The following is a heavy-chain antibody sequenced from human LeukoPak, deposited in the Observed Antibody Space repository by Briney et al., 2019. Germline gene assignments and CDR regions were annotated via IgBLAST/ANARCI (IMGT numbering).Heavy chain of an antibody. CDR2: INPNSGGT. CDR3: ARGGVDLYYYGSGSYYNRGWFDP. J-gene: IGHJ5*02. D-gene: IGHD3-10*01. Sequence: ASVKVSCKASGYTFTGYYMHWVRQAPGQGLEWMGWINPNSGGTNYAQKFQGRVTMTRDTSISTAYMELSRLRSDDTAVYYCARGGVDLYYYGSGSYYNRGWFDPWGQGTLVTVSS. CDR1: GYTFTGYY. V-gene: IGHV1-2*02.